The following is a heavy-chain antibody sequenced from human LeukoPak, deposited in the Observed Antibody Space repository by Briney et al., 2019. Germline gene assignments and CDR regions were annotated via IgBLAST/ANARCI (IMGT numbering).Heavy chain of an antibody. D-gene: IGHD1-26*01. CDR1: GGTFSSYA. Sequence: SVKVSCKASGGTFSSYAISWVRQAPGQGPEWMGGIIPIFGTANYAQKFQGRVTMTRDMSTSTVYMELSSLRSEDTAVYYCAREKRVEGGRAFDIWGQGTMVAVSS. V-gene: IGHV1-69*05. CDR3: AREKRVEGGRAFDI. CDR2: IIPIFGTA. J-gene: IGHJ3*02.